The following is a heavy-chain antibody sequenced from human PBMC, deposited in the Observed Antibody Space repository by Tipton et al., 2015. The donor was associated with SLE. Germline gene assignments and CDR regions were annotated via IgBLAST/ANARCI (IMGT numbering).Heavy chain of an antibody. CDR3: ARRGENSDLDV. CDR2: ICSSGSS. CDR1: GDYIRTKDYY. Sequence: GLVKPSETLSLTCAVSGDYIRTKDYYWGWIRQPPGKGLEWIASICSSGSSYYSPSLKSRVTISVDTSKNQFSLKLTSVTAADTAVYYCARRGENSDLDVWGKGTTV. D-gene: IGHD3-16*01. V-gene: IGHV4-39*07. J-gene: IGHJ6*03.